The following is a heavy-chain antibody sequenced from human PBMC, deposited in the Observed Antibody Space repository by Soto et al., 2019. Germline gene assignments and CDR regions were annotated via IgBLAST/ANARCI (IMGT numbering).Heavy chain of an antibody. D-gene: IGHD3-3*01. CDR3: ARTGQYDLLTFDS. CDR2: IYWDDDK. J-gene: IGHJ4*02. Sequence: QITLKESGPTVVRPTQTLTLTCSFSGFSLHTNGVGVGWVRQPPGKALEWLALIYWDDDKRYNPSLETRLTIIKDTSKDHVVLTLTDIDPVDTATYFCARTGQYDLLTFDSWGQGTQVTVSS. CDR1: GFSLHTNGVG. V-gene: IGHV2-5*02.